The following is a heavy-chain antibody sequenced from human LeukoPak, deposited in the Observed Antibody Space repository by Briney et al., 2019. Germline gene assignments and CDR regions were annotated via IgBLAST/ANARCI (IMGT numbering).Heavy chain of an antibody. CDR3: TTGEARQLALDAFDI. D-gene: IGHD6-13*01. CDR1: GFTFSNAW. V-gene: IGHV3-15*01. Sequence: PGGSLRLSCAASGFTFSNAWMSWVRQAPGKGLEWVGRIKSKTDGGTIDYAAPVKGRFTISRDDSKNTLYLQMNSLKTEDTAVYYCTTGEARQLALDAFDIWGQGTMVTVSS. CDR2: IKSKTDGGTI. J-gene: IGHJ3*02.